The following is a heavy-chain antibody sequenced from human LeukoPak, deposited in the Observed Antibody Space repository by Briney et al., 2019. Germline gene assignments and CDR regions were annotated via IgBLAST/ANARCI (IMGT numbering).Heavy chain of an antibody. V-gene: IGHV1-69*04. Sequence: SVKVSCKASGGTFNSHAISWVRQAPGQTLEWMGRILPILGIENYAQKFQGRVTITADKSTSTAYMELSSLISEDTAVYYCAKDLMGYGSGSYYGNDYWGQGTLVTVSS. CDR3: AKDLMGYGSGSYYGNDY. CDR1: GGTFNSHA. D-gene: IGHD3-10*01. CDR2: ILPILGIE. J-gene: IGHJ4*02.